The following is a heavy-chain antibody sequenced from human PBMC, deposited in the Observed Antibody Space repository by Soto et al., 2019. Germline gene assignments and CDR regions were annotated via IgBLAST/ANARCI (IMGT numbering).Heavy chain of an antibody. V-gene: IGHV1-3*01. CDR3: ARGASPLIDY. D-gene: IGHD1-26*01. Sequence: QVQLVQSGAEVKKTGASVKVSCKASGYTFTSYAMHWVRQAPGQRLEWMGWINAGNGNTKYSQKFQGRVTITRDTSASTAHMELSSLRSEDTAVYYCARGASPLIDYWGQGTLVTVSS. CDR2: INAGNGNT. CDR1: GYTFTSYA. J-gene: IGHJ4*02.